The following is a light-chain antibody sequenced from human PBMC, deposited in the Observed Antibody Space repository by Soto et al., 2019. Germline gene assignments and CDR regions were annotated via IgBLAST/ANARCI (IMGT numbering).Light chain of an antibody. CDR3: QQYNSYWT. J-gene: IGKJ1*01. V-gene: IGKV1-5*01. CDR1: QSISWW. CDR2: DAS. Sequence: DIQMTQSPSTLSAFVGDRVTITCRASQSISWWLAWYQQKPGQAPKLLIYDASASESGVPSRFSGSGSGTEFTLTISNLQPDDFASYYCQQYNSYWTFGQGTKVDIK.